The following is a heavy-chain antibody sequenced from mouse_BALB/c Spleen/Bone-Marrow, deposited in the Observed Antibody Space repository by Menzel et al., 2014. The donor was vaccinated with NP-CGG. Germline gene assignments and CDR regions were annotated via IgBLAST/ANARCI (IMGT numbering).Heavy chain of an antibody. CDR3: AKGGIYLMDY. CDR2: ISYDGSN. CDR1: GYSITSGYY. D-gene: IGHD5-5*01. J-gene: IGHJ4*01. V-gene: IGHV3-6*02. Sequence: EVQLQQSGPGLVKPSQSLSLTCSVTGYSITSGYYWNWIRQFPGNTLEWMGYISYDGSNNYNPSLKNRISITRDTSKNQFFLKLNSVTTEDTATYYCAKGGIYLMDYWGQGTSVTVSS.